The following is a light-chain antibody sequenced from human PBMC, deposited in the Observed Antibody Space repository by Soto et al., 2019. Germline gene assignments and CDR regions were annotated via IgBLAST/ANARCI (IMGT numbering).Light chain of an antibody. CDR2: DAS. CDR1: QSVSSY. CDR3: QQRSNWPRT. J-gene: IGKJ1*01. V-gene: IGKV3-11*01. Sequence: EIVLTQSPATLSLSPGERATLSCRASQSVSSYLAWYQQKPGQAPRLLIYDASNRVTGIPASFSGSGSGTDFTLTISRIEPEDFAVSYCQQRSNWPRTFGQGTTVEIK.